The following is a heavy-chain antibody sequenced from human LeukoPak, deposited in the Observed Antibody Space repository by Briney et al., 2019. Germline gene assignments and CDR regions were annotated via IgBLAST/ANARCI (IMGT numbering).Heavy chain of an antibody. CDR2: SYSGGST. CDR3: ARRRSRGPIDY. CDR1: GFNVSSSY. J-gene: IGHJ4*02. Sequence: GGSLRLSCAASGFNVSSSYIAWVRQAPGKGLEWVSISYSGGSTFYADSVMGRFVISKDSSKNTLFLQMNSLRPDDTAFYYCARRRSRGPIDYWGRGTLVTVSS. D-gene: IGHD3-10*01. V-gene: IGHV3-53*01.